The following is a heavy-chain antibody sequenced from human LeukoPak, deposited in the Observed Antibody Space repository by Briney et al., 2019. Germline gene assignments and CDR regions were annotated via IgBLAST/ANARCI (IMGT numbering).Heavy chain of an antibody. Sequence: GASVKVSCKASGYTFTSYYMHWVRQTPGQGLEWMGIINPSGGSTSYAQKFQGRVTMTRDTSTSTVYMVLRSLRSDDTAVYYCARDPCANGVCYFDFWGQGTLVTVSS. V-gene: IGHV1-46*01. D-gene: IGHD2-8*01. J-gene: IGHJ4*02. CDR3: ARDPCANGVCYFDF. CDR2: INPSGGST. CDR1: GYTFTSYY.